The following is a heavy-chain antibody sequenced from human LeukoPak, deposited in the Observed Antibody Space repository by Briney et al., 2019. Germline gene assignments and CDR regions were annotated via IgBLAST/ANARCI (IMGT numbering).Heavy chain of an antibody. J-gene: IGHJ6*03. CDR1: GGSISSYY. V-gene: IGHV4-59*01. CDR3: ARDRAAGTTPYYHYYYMDV. Sequence: SETLSLTCTVSGGSISSYYWSWIRQPPGKGLEWIGYIYYSGSTNYNPSLKSRVTISVDTSKNQFSLKLSSVTAADTAVYYCARDRAAGTTPYYHYYYMDVWGKGTTVTVSS. CDR2: IYYSGST. D-gene: IGHD6-13*01.